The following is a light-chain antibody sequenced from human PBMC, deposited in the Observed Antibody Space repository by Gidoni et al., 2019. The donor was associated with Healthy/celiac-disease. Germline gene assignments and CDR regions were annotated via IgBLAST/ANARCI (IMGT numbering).Light chain of an antibody. CDR2: AAS. Sequence: DLQITKSPSSLSASVGDRVTITCRASQSISSYLNWYQQKPGKAPKLLIYAASSLQSGVPSRFSGSGSGTDFTLTISSLQPEDFATYYCQQSYSTPLTFGGGTKVEIK. CDR1: QSISSY. J-gene: IGKJ4*01. V-gene: IGKV1-39*01. CDR3: QQSYSTPLT.